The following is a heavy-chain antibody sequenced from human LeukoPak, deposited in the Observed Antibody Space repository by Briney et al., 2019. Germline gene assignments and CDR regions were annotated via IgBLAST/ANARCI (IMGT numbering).Heavy chain of an antibody. CDR3: AKDDLLTGYNLDY. D-gene: IGHD3-9*01. Sequence: PGGSLRLSCAASGFTFSSYGMHWVRQAPGKGLEWVAFINDDGSNKYYADSVKGRFTLARDNSKNTLYLQMNSLSAEDTALYYCAKDDLLTGYNLDYWGRGTLVTVSS. J-gene: IGHJ4*02. V-gene: IGHV3-30*02. CDR2: INDDGSNK. CDR1: GFTFSSYG.